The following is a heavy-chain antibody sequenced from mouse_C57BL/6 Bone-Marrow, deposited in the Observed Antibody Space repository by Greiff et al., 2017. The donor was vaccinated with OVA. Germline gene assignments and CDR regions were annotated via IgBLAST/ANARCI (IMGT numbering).Heavy chain of an antibody. J-gene: IGHJ3*01. CDR1: GYTFPTMG. Sequence: QVQLQQSGAELARPGASVKLSCKASGYTFPTMGLSWLKQRPGQALEWIGEIYPRSGNTYYNEKFKGKATLTADKASSTAYMELRSLTSEDSAVYFCARWGTTVVAPAWFAYWGQGTLVTVSA. D-gene: IGHD1-1*01. CDR3: ARWGTTVVAPAWFAY. V-gene: IGHV1-81*01. CDR2: IYPRSGNT.